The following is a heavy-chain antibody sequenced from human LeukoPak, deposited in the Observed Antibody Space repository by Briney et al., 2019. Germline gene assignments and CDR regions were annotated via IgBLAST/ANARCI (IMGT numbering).Heavy chain of an antibody. Sequence: GGSLRLSCAASGFTVNSNYMNWVRQAPGKGLEWVSVIYSGGSIYYADSVKGRFTISRDNSKNTLYLQMNSLRAEDTAVYYCARSTTADLVFDYWGQGTLVTVSS. CDR1: GFTVNSNY. CDR2: IYSGGSI. CDR3: ARSTTADLVFDY. D-gene: IGHD2-21*02. J-gene: IGHJ4*02. V-gene: IGHV3-53*01.